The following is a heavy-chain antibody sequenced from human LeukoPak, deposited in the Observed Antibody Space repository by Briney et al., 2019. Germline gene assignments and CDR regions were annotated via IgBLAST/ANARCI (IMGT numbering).Heavy chain of an antibody. V-gene: IGHV4-59*08. J-gene: IGHJ4*02. CDR3: ATEYSSGWYGY. Sequence: PSETLSLTCTVSGGSISSYYWSWIRQPPGKGLEWIGYIYYSGSTNYNPSLKSRVTISVDTSKNQFSLKLSSVTAADTAVYYCATEYSSGWYGYWGQGTLVTVSS. CDR2: IYYSGST. CDR1: GGSISSYY. D-gene: IGHD6-19*01.